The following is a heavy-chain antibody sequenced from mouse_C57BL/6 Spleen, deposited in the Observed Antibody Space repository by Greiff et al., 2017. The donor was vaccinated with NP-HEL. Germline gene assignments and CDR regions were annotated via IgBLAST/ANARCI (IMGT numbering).Heavy chain of an antibody. CDR2: IDPSDSYT. V-gene: IGHV1-50*01. CDR3: ARGDYGSDYFDY. D-gene: IGHD1-1*01. Sequence: VQLQQPGAELVKPGASVKLSCKASGYTFTSYWMQWVKQRPGQGLEWIGEIDPSDSYTNYNQKFKGKATLTVDTSSSTAYMQLSSLTSEDSAVYYCARGDYGSDYFDYWGQGTTLTVSS. J-gene: IGHJ2*01. CDR1: GYTFTSYW.